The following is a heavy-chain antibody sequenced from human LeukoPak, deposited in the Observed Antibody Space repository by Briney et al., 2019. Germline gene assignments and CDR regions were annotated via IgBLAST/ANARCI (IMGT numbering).Heavy chain of an antibody. J-gene: IGHJ4*02. CDR3: AREKGYYDSSAEYYFDY. Sequence: SVKVSCKASGGTFSSYVISWVRQAPGQGLEWMGGIIPIFGTANYAQKFQGRVTITTDESTSTAYMELSSLRSEDTAVYYCAREKGYYDSSAEYYFDYWGQGTLVTVSS. CDR1: GGTFSSYV. CDR2: IIPIFGTA. D-gene: IGHD3-22*01. V-gene: IGHV1-69*05.